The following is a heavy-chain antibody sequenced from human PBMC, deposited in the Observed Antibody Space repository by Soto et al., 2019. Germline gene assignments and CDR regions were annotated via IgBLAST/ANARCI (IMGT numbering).Heavy chain of an antibody. CDR1: GYSISSGYY. Sequence: KPSETLSLTCAVSGYSISSGYYWGWIRQPPGKGLEWIGSIYHSGSTYYNPSLKSRVTISVDTSKNQFSLKLSSVTAADTAVYYCARGPTVVTLGAALIPRYNWFDPWGQGTLVTVSS. J-gene: IGHJ5*02. CDR2: IYHSGST. D-gene: IGHD4-17*01. V-gene: IGHV4-38-2*01. CDR3: ARGPTVVTLGAALIPRYNWFDP.